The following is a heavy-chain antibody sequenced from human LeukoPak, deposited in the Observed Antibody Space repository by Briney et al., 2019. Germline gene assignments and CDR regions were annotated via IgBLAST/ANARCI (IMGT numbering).Heavy chain of an antibody. CDR3: ARDRALNDFWSGNIYYFDY. V-gene: IGHV3-21*01. Sequence: PGGSLRLSCAASGFTFSSYSMNWVCQAPGKGLEWVSSISSSSSYIYYADSVKGRFTISRDNAKNSLYLQMNSLRAEDTAVYYCARDRALNDFWSGNIYYFDYWGQGTLVTVSS. CDR2: ISSSSSYI. CDR1: GFTFSSYS. J-gene: IGHJ4*02. D-gene: IGHD3-3*01.